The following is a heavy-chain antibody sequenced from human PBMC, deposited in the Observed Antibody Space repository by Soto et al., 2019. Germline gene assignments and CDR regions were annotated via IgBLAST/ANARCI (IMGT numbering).Heavy chain of an antibody. Sequence: GGSLRLSCAASGFSFSVYSMNWVRQAPGKGLEWVSYISGSSSTIYYADSVKGRFTISRDNAKNSLYLQLSSLRDEDTAIYYCARESSGYPDSWGQGTLVTVSS. CDR1: GFSFSVYS. V-gene: IGHV3-48*02. J-gene: IGHJ4*02. CDR3: ARESSGYPDS. D-gene: IGHD3-22*01. CDR2: ISGSSSTI.